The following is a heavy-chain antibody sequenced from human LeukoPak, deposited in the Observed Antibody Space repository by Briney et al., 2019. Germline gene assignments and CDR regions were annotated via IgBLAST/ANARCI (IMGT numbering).Heavy chain of an antibody. J-gene: IGHJ4*02. CDR2: ISSSGSTI. V-gene: IGHV3-48*03. Sequence: GGSLRLSCAASGFTFSSYEMNWVRQAPGKGLEWVSHISSSGSTIYYADSVKGRFTISRDNAKNSLYLQMNSLRAEDTAVYYCARGDSSPMGYWGQGTLVTVSS. CDR3: ARGDSSPMGY. CDR1: GFTFSSYE. D-gene: IGHD6-19*01.